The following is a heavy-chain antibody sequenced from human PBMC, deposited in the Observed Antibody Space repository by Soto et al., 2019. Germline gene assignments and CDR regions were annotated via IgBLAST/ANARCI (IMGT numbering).Heavy chain of an antibody. J-gene: IGHJ6*02. CDR1: GGSISSYY. CDR2: IYYSGST. V-gene: IGHV4-59*01. Sequence: SETLSLTCTVSGGSISSYYWSWIRQPPGKGLEWIGYIYYSGSTNYNPSLKSRVTISVDTTKNQFSLKLSSVTAADTAVYYCAGIYCTNGVCYTPYYYYGMDVWGQGTTVTVSS. CDR3: AGIYCTNGVCYTPYYYYGMDV. D-gene: IGHD2-8*01.